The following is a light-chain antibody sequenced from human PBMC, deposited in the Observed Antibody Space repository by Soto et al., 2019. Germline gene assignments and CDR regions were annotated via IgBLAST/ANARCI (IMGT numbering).Light chain of an antibody. J-gene: IGLJ1*01. CDR1: SSNIGGNS. CDR2: DDD. CDR3: GSWDSSVSAYV. V-gene: IGLV1-51*01. Sequence: QSVMSQPPSVSAAPGQRVTISCSGSSSNIGGNSVSWYQQLPGTAPKLLIYDDDQRPSGIPDRFSGSKSGTSATLGITGFQTGDEADYYCGSWDSSVSAYVFGTGTKVTVL.